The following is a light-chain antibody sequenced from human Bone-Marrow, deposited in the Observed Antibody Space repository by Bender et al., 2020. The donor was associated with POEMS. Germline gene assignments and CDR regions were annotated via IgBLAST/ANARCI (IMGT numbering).Light chain of an antibody. CDR2: DVS. CDR1: SSDFANYNY. CDR3: QSYDSSLNGYV. V-gene: IGLV2-14*03. J-gene: IGLJ1*01. Sequence: QSALTQPASVSASPGQSIAISCTGTSSDFANYNYVSWYQQYPGQAPKLMIYDVSNRPSGVSNRFSGSKSGNTASLTISGLQAEDETDYYCQSYDSSLNGYVFGTGTKVTVL.